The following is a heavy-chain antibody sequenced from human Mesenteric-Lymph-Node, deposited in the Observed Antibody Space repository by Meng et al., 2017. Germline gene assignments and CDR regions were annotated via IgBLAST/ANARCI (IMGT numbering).Heavy chain of an antibody. CDR2: INHSGSTYHNPSAST. Sequence: SETLSLTCAVYGGSFSGYYWSWIRQPPGKGLEWIGEINHSGSTYHNPSASTYYNPSFKSRVTISVDMSKDQISLNLNSVTAADTAVYYCARDWGDGYNLPFDYWGQGTLVTVSS. D-gene: IGHD5-24*01. V-gene: IGHV4-34*01. CDR1: GGSFSGYY. J-gene: IGHJ4*02. CDR3: ARDWGDGYNLPFDY.